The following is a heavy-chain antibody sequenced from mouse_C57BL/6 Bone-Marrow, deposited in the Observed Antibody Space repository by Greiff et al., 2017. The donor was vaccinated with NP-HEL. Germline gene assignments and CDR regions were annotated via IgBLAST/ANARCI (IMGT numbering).Heavy chain of an antibody. D-gene: IGHD2-5*01. V-gene: IGHV1-55*01. CDR3: ARGTIVTQYYAMDY. CDR1: GYTFTSYW. CDR2: IYPGSGST. J-gene: IGHJ4*01. Sequence: QVQLKQSGAELVKPGASVKMSCKASGYTFTSYWITWVKQRPGQGLEWIGDIYPGSGSTNYNEKFKSKATLTVDTSSSTAYMQLSSLTSEDSAVYYCARGTIVTQYYAMDYWGQGTSVTVSS.